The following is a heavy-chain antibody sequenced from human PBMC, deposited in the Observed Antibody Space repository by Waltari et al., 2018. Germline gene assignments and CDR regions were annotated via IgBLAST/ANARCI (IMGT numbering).Heavy chain of an antibody. D-gene: IGHD2-2*01. CDR3: AHSMTYQPYYGMDV. CDR1: GFSLRTSGSG. V-gene: IGHV2-5*01. CDR2: IYWNDDK. Sequence: QITLKESGPTLVKPTQTLTLTCTFSGFSLRTSGSGVGWIRQPPGKALEWLALIYWNDDKRYTPSLKSRLTITKDTSKNQVVLTMTNMDPVDTATYYCAHSMTYQPYYGMDVWGQGTTVTVSS. J-gene: IGHJ6*02.